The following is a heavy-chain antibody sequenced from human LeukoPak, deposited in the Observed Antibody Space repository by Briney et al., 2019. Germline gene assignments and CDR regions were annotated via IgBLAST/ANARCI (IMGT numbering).Heavy chain of an antibody. D-gene: IGHD3-16*01. CDR2: ISGSGGST. J-gene: IGHJ4*02. Sequence: HPGGSLRLSCAASGFTFSSYGMSWVRQAPGKGLEWVSAISGSGGSTYYADSVKGRFTISRDNSKNTLYLQMNSLRAEDTAVYYCAKLVEGGGLYFDYWGQGTLVTVSS. CDR3: AKLVEGGGLYFDY. CDR1: GFTFSSYG. V-gene: IGHV3-23*01.